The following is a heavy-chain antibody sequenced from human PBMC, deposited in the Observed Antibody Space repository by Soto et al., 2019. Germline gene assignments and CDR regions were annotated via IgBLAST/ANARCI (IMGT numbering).Heavy chain of an antibody. CDR3: ARSDIVVVPAYYYYGMDV. D-gene: IGHD2-2*01. Sequence: SETLSLTCPVSGGSISSGGYFWSWIRQPPGKGLEWIGYIYHSGSTYYNPSFKSRVTISIDRSKNQFSLKLSSVTAADTAVYYCARSDIVVVPAYYYYGMDVWGQGTTVTVSS. CDR2: IYHSGST. V-gene: IGHV4-30-2*02. CDR1: GGSISSGGYF. J-gene: IGHJ6*02.